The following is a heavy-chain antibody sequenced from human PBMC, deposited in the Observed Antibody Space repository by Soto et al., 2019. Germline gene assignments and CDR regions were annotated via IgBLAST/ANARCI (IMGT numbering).Heavy chain of an antibody. V-gene: IGHV3-23*01. CDR3: GGAYGDYVSDFDY. Sequence: GGSLRLSCAASGFTFHSHAMNWVRQAPGKGLEWVSAIGGRDSNTFYADSAKGRFTISRDNSKNTLYLQMNSLRAEDTAVYYCGGAYGDYVSDFDYWGQGTLVTVSS. CDR1: GFTFHSHA. CDR2: IGGRDSNT. D-gene: IGHD4-17*01. J-gene: IGHJ4*02.